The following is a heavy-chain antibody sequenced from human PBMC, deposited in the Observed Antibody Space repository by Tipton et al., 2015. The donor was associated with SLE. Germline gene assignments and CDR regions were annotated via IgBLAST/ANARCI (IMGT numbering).Heavy chain of an antibody. Sequence: TLSLTCTVSGGSISRTSYYWGWIRQPPGKGLEWIGSIHYGGSTFHNPSLKSRVTLSIDMSNNQFSLILTSMTAADTAVYYCARRHSSSWYFDYWGQGALVTVSS. V-gene: IGHV4-39*01. CDR3: ARRHSSSWYFDY. D-gene: IGHD6-13*01. J-gene: IGHJ4*02. CDR2: IHYGGST. CDR1: GGSISRTSYY.